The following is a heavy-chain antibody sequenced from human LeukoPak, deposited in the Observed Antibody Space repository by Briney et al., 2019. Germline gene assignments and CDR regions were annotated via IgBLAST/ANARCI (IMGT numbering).Heavy chain of an antibody. CDR3: ARGIYNSSWYGFDY. J-gene: IGHJ4*01. CDR1: GGSFSDYY. D-gene: IGHD6-13*01. CDR2: INHSGST. V-gene: IGHV4-34*01. Sequence: PSETLSLTCAVYGGSFSDYYWTWIRQPPGKGLEWIGEINHSGSTNYNPSLKSRVTISVDTSKNQFSLKVTSVTAADTAVYYCARGIYNSSWYGFDYWGHGTLVLVSS.